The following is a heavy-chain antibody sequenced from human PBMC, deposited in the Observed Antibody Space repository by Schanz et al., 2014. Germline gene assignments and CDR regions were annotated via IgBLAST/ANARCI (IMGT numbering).Heavy chain of an antibody. Sequence: QVQLVQSGAEVKKPGASVKVSCKASGYTFTSYDINWVRQATGQGLEWMGWINPNSADTGSAQKFQGRVTMTRDTTITAAYMERSSLRSEDTAVYYCARPPREGYGLDVWGQGTTVTVSS. V-gene: IGHV1-8*01. CDR2: INPNSADT. CDR3: ARPPREGYGLDV. J-gene: IGHJ6*02. CDR1: GYTFTSYD.